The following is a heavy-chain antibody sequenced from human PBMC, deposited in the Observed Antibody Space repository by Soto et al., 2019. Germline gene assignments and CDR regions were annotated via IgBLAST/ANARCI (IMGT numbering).Heavy chain of an antibody. V-gene: IGHV1-18*01. CDR1: GYTFTSYG. CDR3: ARDGGGYCSGGSCSWYYFDY. D-gene: IGHD2-15*01. CDR2: ISAYNGNT. J-gene: IGHJ4*02. Sequence: QVQLVQSGAEVKKPGASVKVSCKASGYTFTSYGISWVRQAPGQGLEWMGWISAYNGNTNYAQKLQGRVTMTTDTSTRTAYMELRSLRSDDTAVYYCARDGGGYCSGGSCSWYYFDYWGQGTLVTVSS.